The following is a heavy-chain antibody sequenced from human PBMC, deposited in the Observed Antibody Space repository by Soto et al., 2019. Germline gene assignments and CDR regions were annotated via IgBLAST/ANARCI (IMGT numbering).Heavy chain of an antibody. CDR1: GDSISSGYH. CDR3: RREIYGSGGSCLPAGDDY. CDR2: IYHSGTT. J-gene: IGHJ4*02. V-gene: IGHV4-38-2*02. Sequence: SETLSLTCAVSGDSISSGYHWAWIRQPPGKGPEWVASIYHSGTTYYNPSLTSRVTISVDTSKNQFSLKLSSVTAADTAVYYCRREIYGSGGSCLPAGDDYWGQGPLVTVAS. D-gene: IGHD2-15*01.